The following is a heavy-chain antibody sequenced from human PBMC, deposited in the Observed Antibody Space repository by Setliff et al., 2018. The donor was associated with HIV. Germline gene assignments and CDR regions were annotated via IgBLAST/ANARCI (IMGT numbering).Heavy chain of an antibody. CDR2: ISSSSSTI. D-gene: IGHD2-2*01. Sequence: LRLSCAASGFTFSSYSMNWVRQAPGKGLEWVSYISSSSSTIYYADSVKGRFTISRDNAKNSLYLQMNSLRAEDTAVYYCASHWGCSSTSCYQVYWGQGTLVTVSS. CDR3: ASHWGCSSTSCYQVY. V-gene: IGHV3-48*01. J-gene: IGHJ4*02. CDR1: GFTFSSYS.